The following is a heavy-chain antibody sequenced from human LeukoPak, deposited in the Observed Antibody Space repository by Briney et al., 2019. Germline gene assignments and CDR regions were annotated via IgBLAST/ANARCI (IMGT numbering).Heavy chain of an antibody. D-gene: IGHD6-19*01. CDR2: ISSSGSTI. CDR3: AGKRKAGQYYFDY. CDR1: GFTFSDYY. Sequence: PGVSLRLSCAASGFTFSDYYMSWIRQAPGKGLEWVSYISSSGSTIYYADSVKGRFTISRDNAKNSLYLQMNSLRAEDTAVYYCAGKRKAGQYYFDYWGQGTLVTVSS. J-gene: IGHJ4*02. V-gene: IGHV3-11*01.